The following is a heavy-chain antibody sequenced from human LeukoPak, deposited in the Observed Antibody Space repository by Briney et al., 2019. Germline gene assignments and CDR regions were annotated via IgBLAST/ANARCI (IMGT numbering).Heavy chain of an antibody. D-gene: IGHD2-2*01. Sequence: GASVKVSCKASGSTFSSYAISWVRQAPGQGLECMGGIIPIFGTASYAQKCQGRVTITADESTSTAYMELSSLRSEDTAVYYCARGTVVPAAMGYYYYMDVWGKGTTVTVSS. CDR2: IIPIFGTA. CDR1: GSTFSSYA. CDR3: ARGTVVPAAMGYYYYMDV. J-gene: IGHJ6*03. V-gene: IGHV1-69*13.